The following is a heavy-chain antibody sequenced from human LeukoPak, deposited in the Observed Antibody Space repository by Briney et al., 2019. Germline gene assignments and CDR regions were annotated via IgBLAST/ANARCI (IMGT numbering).Heavy chain of an antibody. J-gene: IGHJ4*02. Sequence: GGSLRLSRAASGFTFSNYWMHWVRQVPGKGLVWVSRINENGRTTSYADSVKGRFTISRDNGKNMVYLQMTSLRAEDTAIYYCARDLTMLGTPGDDFDYWGQGSQVTVSS. CDR3: ARDLTMLGTPGDDFDY. CDR1: GFTFSNYW. CDR2: INENGRTT. D-gene: IGHD3-3*01. V-gene: IGHV3-74*01.